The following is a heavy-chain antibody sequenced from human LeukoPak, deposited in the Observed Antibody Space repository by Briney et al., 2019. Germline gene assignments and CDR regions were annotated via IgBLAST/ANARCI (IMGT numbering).Heavy chain of an antibody. CDR1: GFTVSSNY. D-gene: IGHD3-9*01. V-gene: IGHV3-53*01. CDR2: IYSGGST. J-gene: IGHJ6*02. CDR3: AREYYDILTGYYGMDV. Sequence: GGSLRLSCAASGFTVSSNYMSWVRQAPGKGLEWVSLIYSGGSTYYADSVKGRFTISRDNSRNTLYLQMNSLRAEDTAVYYCAREYYDILTGYYGMDVWGQGTTVTVSS.